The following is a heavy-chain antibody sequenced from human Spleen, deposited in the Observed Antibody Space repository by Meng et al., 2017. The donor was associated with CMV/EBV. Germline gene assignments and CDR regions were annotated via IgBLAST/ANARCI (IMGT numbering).Heavy chain of an antibody. CDR3: ATEPHFDY. Sequence: GGSLRLSCAASRFTFSSYCLSWVRQAPGKGLQWVAIIKQDGSEKYFVDSVKGRFTISRDNSKNSLYLQMNSLRAEDTALYYCATEPHFDYWGQGTLVTVSS. J-gene: IGHJ4*02. V-gene: IGHV3-7*03. CDR2: IKQDGSEK. CDR1: RFTFSSYC.